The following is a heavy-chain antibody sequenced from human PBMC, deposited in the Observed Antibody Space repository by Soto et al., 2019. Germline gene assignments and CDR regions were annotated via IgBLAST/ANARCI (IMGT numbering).Heavy chain of an antibody. J-gene: IGHJ4*02. CDR1: GYTFSNYG. V-gene: IGHV1-18*01. D-gene: IGHD6-6*01. Sequence: QVQLVQSGAEVKKPGASVKVSCQASGYTFSNYGFSWVRQAPGQGLEWMGWISGYNGNTNYAERLQGRVTMTTDTSTSTAYMALKSLRYDDAAVDYCAGEGQLGYWGQGTPVTVSS. CDR2: ISGYNGNT. CDR3: AGEGQLGY.